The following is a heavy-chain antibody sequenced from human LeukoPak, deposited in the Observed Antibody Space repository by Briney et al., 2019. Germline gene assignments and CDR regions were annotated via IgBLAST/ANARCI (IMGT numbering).Heavy chain of an antibody. CDR1: GYTFTSYG. D-gene: IGHD1-14*01. Sequence: GASVKVSCKASGYTFTSYGISWVRQAPGQGLEWMGWISAYNGNTNYAQKLQGRVTMTTDTSTSTAYMELRSLRSDDTAVYHCARDPESGTTYYYYYYYMDVWGKGTTVTVSS. CDR3: ARDPESGTTYYYYYYYMDV. V-gene: IGHV1-18*01. CDR2: ISAYNGNT. J-gene: IGHJ6*03.